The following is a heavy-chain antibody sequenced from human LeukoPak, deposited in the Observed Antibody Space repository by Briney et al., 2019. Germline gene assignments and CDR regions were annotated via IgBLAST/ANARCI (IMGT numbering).Heavy chain of an antibody. CDR2: IRYDGSNK. CDR1: GFTFSSYG. Sequence: GGSLRLSCAASGFTFSSYGMHWVRQAPGKGLEWVAFIRYDGSNKYYADSVKGRFTISRDNSKNTLYLQMNSLRAEDTALYYCARATLLWVGGLAEGLDLWGQGTLVTVSS. D-gene: IGHD3-10*01. CDR3: ARATLLWVGGLAEGLDL. V-gene: IGHV3-30*02. J-gene: IGHJ5*02.